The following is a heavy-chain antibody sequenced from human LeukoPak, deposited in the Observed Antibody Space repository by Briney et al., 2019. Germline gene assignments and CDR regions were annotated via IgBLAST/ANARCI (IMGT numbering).Heavy chain of an antibody. D-gene: IGHD6-13*01. CDR2: IYWDDDK. Sequence: SGPTLVNPTQTLTLTCTFSGFSLSTTGVGVGWIRQPPGKALEWLAPIYWDDDKRYSPSLKSRLTITKDATKNQVVLIMTNMDPVDTATYYCAHRRAAAGTGGAFDIWGQGTMVTVSS. CDR1: GFSLSTTGVG. V-gene: IGHV2-5*02. CDR3: AHRRAAAGTGGAFDI. J-gene: IGHJ3*02.